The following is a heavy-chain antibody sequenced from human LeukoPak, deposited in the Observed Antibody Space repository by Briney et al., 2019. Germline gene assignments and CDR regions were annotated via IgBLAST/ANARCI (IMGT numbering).Heavy chain of an antibody. CDR2: ISWNGNNI. J-gene: IGHJ4*02. Sequence: GGSLRLSCAASGFTFDDYAMHWVRQAPGKGLDWVSGISWNGNNIGYADSVKGRFTISRDNDKNTLYLQMNSLRAEDTALYYCAKDVNYGSGSYPYYFDSWGQGTLVTVSS. V-gene: IGHV3-9*01. D-gene: IGHD3-10*01. CDR3: AKDVNYGSGSYPYYFDS. CDR1: GFTFDDYA.